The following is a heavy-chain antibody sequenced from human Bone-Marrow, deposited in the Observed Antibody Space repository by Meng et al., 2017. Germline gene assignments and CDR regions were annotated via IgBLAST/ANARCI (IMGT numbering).Heavy chain of an antibody. CDR1: GGSFSGYY. J-gene: IGHJ4*02. V-gene: IGHV4-34*01. CDR2: INHSGST. CDR3: ARVGGCSGGSCSHRLFDN. Sequence: QVQLQQWGAGLLKPSETLSLTCAVYGGSFSGYYWSWIRQPPGKGLEWIGEINHSGSTNYNPSLKSRVVISVDTSKNQFSLKLNAVSAADTAVYFCARVGGCSGGSCSHRLFDNWGQGTLVTVSS. D-gene: IGHD2-15*01.